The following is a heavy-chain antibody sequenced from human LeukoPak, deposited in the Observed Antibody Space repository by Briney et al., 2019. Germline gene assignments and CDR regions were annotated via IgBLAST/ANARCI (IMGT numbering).Heavy chain of an antibody. Sequence: PGGSLRLSCAASGFTVNSHYMNWVRQAPGKGLEWVSVIYSGGSTYYADSVKGRFTISRDNSKSMLYLQMSSLRIEDTAVYYCARAEVIAIFDYWGQGTLVTVSS. CDR2: IYSGGST. V-gene: IGHV3-66*02. CDR3: ARAEVIAIFDY. J-gene: IGHJ4*02. D-gene: IGHD2-21*01. CDR1: GFTVNSHY.